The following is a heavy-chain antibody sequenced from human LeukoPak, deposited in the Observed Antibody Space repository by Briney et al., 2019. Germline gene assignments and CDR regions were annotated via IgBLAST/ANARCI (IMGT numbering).Heavy chain of an antibody. CDR3: VRGDTRDY. Sequence: PGGSLRLSCVGSGFIFRDSTMNWVRQAPGKGLEWVSSIDGGGYSKFYAVSVRGRFSIFRDNTKNSVYLQMNSLRAEDTPLYSCVRGDTRDYWGQGTLVTVSS. CDR1: GFIFRDST. V-gene: IGHV3-21*01. J-gene: IGHJ4*02. CDR2: IDGGGYSK.